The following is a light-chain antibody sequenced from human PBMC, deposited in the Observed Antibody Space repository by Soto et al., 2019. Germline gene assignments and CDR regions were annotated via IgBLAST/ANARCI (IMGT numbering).Light chain of an antibody. Sequence: DIQMTQSPSSLSASVGDRVTITCRASQSIRSDLNCYQQRPGKAPKLLIYTTSNLESGVASRFSGSGSGTDFTLTISNLQPEDFATYFCQQGFSRPRTFGLGTKVDIK. CDR1: QSIRSD. CDR3: QQGFSRPRT. V-gene: IGKV1-39*01. J-gene: IGKJ1*01. CDR2: TTS.